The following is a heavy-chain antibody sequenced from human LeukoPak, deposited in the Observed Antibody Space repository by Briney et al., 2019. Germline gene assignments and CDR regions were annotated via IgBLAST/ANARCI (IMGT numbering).Heavy chain of an antibody. CDR3: ARGVTGGWYGDFQL. CDR1: GGSINTYF. CDR2: IYYSGST. J-gene: IGHJ1*01. Sequence: SETLSPTCTVSGGSINTYFWSWIRQPPGKGLEWIGYIYYSGSTNYNPSLKSRVTISVDTSKNQFSLKLSSVTAADTAVYYCARGVTGGWYGDFQLWGQGTLVTVSS. D-gene: IGHD6-19*01. V-gene: IGHV4-59*01.